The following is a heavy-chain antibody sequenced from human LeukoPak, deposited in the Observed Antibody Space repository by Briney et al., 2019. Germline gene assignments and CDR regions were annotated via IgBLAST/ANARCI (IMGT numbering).Heavy chain of an antibody. J-gene: IGHJ4*02. D-gene: IGHD3-10*01. CDR2: ISAYNGNT. CDR1: GYTFTSYG. Sequence: GASVKVSCKASGYTFTSYGISWVRQAPGQGLEWMGWISAYNGNTNYAQKLQGRVTMTTDTSTSTAYMELRSLRSDDTAVYYCARDGYYYGSGKDSDYWGQGTLVTVSS. CDR3: ARDGYYYGSGKDSDY. V-gene: IGHV1-18*01.